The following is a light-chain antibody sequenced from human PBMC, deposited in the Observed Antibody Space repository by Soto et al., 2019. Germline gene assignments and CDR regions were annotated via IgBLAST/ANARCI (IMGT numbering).Light chain of an antibody. CDR3: QQRSNWPSIT. Sequence: EIVLTQSPATLSLSPGERATLSCRASQSVSKYLAWYQQKPGQAPRLLIFDASARATGIPARFSGNGSGTDFTLTISSLEPEDFAVYHCQQRSNWPSITFGQGTRLEIK. V-gene: IGKV3-11*01. CDR2: DAS. J-gene: IGKJ5*01. CDR1: QSVSKY.